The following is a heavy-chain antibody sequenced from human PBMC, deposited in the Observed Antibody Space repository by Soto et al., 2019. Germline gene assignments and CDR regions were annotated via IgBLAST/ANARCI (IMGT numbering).Heavy chain of an antibody. CDR1: GFTFSSYE. J-gene: IGHJ4*02. CDR2: ISSSGSTI. D-gene: IGHD6-6*01. CDR3: ARQIAARSWTPPDY. Sequence: GGSLRLSCAASGFTFSSYEMNWVRQAPGKGLEWVSYISSSGSTIYYADSVKGRFTISRDNAKNSLCLQMNSLRAEDTAVYYCARQIAARSWTPPDYWGQGTLVTVSS. V-gene: IGHV3-48*03.